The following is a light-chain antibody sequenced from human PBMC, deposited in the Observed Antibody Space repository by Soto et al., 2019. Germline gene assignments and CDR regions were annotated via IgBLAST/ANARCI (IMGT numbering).Light chain of an antibody. Sequence: QSALTQPPSASGSPGQSVTISCTGTSSDVGGYNYVSWYQQYPGRVPKLVIYEVTKRPSGVPDRFSGSKSGNTASLTVSGLQAEDEADYYCSSYAASNNFYFVFGGGTKVTVL. CDR3: SSYAASNNFYFV. CDR2: EVT. CDR1: SSDVGGYNY. J-gene: IGLJ3*02. V-gene: IGLV2-8*01.